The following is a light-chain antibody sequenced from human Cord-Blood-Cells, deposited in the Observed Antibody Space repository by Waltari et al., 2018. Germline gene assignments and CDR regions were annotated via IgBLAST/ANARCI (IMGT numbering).Light chain of an antibody. V-gene: IGLV1-44*01. J-gene: IGLJ3*02. CDR1: SSNFVSNT. CDR2: SNN. Sequence: QSVLTQPPSASGTPGQRVTISCSGNSSNFVSNTVNWYQQHPGTAPILLSYSNNPRAAGFPDRFSCSKSGTSAPLDISGQRSEDEADYYCEAWADSLNGPVFGGGTKQTGL. CDR3: EAWADSLNGPV.